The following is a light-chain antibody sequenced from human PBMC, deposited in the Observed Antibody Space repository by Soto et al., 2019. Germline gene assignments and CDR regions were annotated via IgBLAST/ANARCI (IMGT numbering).Light chain of an antibody. Sequence: DIQMTQSPSTLSASVGDRVTITCRASQSISSWLAWFQQKPGKAPKLLIYKASSLQSGVPSRFSGSESGTEFNLTISSLPPDDFATYYCQQYNPYSSTFGQGTKLEIK. V-gene: IGKV1-5*03. J-gene: IGKJ2*01. CDR1: QSISSW. CDR3: QQYNPYSST. CDR2: KAS.